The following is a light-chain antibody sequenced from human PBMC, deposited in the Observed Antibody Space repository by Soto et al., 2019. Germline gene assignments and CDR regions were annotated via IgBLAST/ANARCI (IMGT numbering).Light chain of an antibody. V-gene: IGLV2-11*01. CDR2: DVS. CDR3: CSFGGTYTGV. Sequence: QSVLTQPRSVSGSPGQSVSISCTGTSSDVGRYNYVSWYQQHPGKAPKLMIYDVSERPSGVPDRFSGSKSGNTASLTITGLQDEDEADYYCCSFGGTYTGVFGTGTKVT. J-gene: IGLJ1*01. CDR1: SSDVGRYNY.